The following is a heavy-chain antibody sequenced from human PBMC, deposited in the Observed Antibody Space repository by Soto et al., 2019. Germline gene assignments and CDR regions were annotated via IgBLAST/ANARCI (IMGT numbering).Heavy chain of an antibody. D-gene: IGHD3-3*01. J-gene: IGHJ4*02. CDR3: ARGLMPRSSLNVVGSGYFSPLDS. CDR1: GYTITSYD. CDR2: MNPNRGNT. V-gene: IGHV1-8*01. Sequence: QVQLVQSGAEVKKPGASAKVSCKASGYTITSYDINWVRQATGQGLEWMGWMNPNRGNTGYTQKFQGRVTMSTNNSISAADMELSSLTSDDTAAYYCARGLMPRSSLNVVGSGYFSPLDSWGQGTLVSVPS.